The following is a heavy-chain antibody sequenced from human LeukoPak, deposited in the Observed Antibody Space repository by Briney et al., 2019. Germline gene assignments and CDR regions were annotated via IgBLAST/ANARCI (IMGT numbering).Heavy chain of an antibody. CDR2: INHSGST. J-gene: IGHJ5*02. V-gene: IGHV4-34*01. Sequence: PSETLSLTCAVFGGSFSGYYWSWIRQPPGKGLEWIGEINHSGSTNYNPSLKSRVTISVGTSKNQFSLKLSSVTAADTAVYYCARAPRSQRRATYNCFEPCGQGTPVTVSS. CDR3: ARAPRSQRRATYNCFEP. CDR1: GGSFSGYY. D-gene: IGHD1-26*01.